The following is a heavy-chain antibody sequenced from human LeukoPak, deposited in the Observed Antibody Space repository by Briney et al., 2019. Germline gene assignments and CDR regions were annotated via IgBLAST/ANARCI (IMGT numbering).Heavy chain of an antibody. J-gene: IGHJ5*02. CDR3: ARSVWFGDLPNWFDP. CDR1: GGTFSSYA. Sequence: ASVKVSCKASGGTFSSYAISWVRQAPGQGLEWMGGIIPIFGTANYAQKFQGRVTITADESTSTAYMELSSLRSEDTAVYYCARSVWFGDLPNWFDPWGQGTLVTVSS. CDR2: IIPIFGTA. V-gene: IGHV1-69*13. D-gene: IGHD3-10*01.